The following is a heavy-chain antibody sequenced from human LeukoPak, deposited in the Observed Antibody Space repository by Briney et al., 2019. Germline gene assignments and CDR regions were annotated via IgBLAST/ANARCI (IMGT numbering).Heavy chain of an antibody. D-gene: IGHD3-22*01. V-gene: IGHV3-53*01. CDR1: GFTVSSNY. CDR2: IYSGGST. J-gene: IGHJ4*02. Sequence: GGSLRLSCAASGFTVSSNYMSWVRQAPGKGLEWVSVIYSGGSTYYADSVKGRFTISRDNSKNTLYLQMNSLRAEDTAVYYCARDPPLFYDSSGYYWGQGTLVTVSS. CDR3: ARDPPLFYDSSGYY.